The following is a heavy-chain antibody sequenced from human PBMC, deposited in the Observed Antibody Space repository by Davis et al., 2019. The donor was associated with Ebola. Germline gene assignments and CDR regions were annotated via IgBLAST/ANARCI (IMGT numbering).Heavy chain of an antibody. V-gene: IGHV4-34*01. Sequence: MPSETLSLTCATYGESFTGYFWSWVRQPPGKGLEWIGHVYHTGSTVYNPSLESRLTISIDKSKNQFSLKLTSLTAADTAMYYCAHPHSDYYHIVVFDTWGPGTLVTVSS. CDR2: VYHTGST. D-gene: IGHD3-22*01. CDR1: GESFTGYF. J-gene: IGHJ3*02. CDR3: AHPHSDYYHIVVFDT.